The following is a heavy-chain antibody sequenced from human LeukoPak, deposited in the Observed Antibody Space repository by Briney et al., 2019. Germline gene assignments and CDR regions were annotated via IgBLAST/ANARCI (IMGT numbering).Heavy chain of an antibody. V-gene: IGHV4-61*01. Sequence: SETLSLTCTVSNYSISTDYYWSWIRQPPGKGLEWIGYIYYSGSTNYNPSLKSRVTISVDTSKNQFSLKLSSVTAADTAVYYCARVSWNYYYDYWGQGTLVTVSS. D-gene: IGHD1-7*01. CDR3: ARVSWNYYYDY. CDR2: IYYSGST. CDR1: NYSISTDYY. J-gene: IGHJ4*02.